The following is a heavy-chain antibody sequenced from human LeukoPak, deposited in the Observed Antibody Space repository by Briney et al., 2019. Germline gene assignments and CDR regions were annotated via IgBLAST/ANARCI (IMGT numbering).Heavy chain of an antibody. J-gene: IGHJ5*02. V-gene: IGHV4-34*01. CDR1: GGSFSGYY. CDR2: IYYSGST. CDR3: AQLRRYFDWFP. Sequence: SSETLSLTCAVYGGSFSGYYWSWIRQPPGKGLEWIGSIYYSGSTYYNPSLKSRVTISVDTSKNQFSLKLSSVTAADTAVYYCAQLRRYFDWFPWGQGTLVTVSS. D-gene: IGHD3-9*01.